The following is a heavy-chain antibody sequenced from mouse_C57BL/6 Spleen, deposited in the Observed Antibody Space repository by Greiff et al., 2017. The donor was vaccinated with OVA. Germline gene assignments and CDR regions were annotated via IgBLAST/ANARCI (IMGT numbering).Heavy chain of an antibody. CDR1: GYTFTSYW. J-gene: IGHJ1*03. CDR3: ARGVNYSNYEGYFDV. Sequence: QVQLQQPGTELVKPGASVTLSCKASGYTFTSYWMHWVKQRPGQGLEWIGNINPSNGGTTYNEKFKSKATLTVDKSSSTAYMQLSSLTSEDSAVYYCARGVNYSNYEGYFDVWGTGTTVTVSS. CDR2: INPSNGGT. D-gene: IGHD2-5*01. V-gene: IGHV1-53*01.